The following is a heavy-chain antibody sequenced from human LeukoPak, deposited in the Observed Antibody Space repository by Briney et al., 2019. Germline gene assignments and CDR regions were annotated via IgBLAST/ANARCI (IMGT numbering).Heavy chain of an antibody. CDR2: IYYSGST. CDR1: GGSITDYY. V-gene: IGHV4-59*08. CDR3: ARGGRYSIDWFDP. D-gene: IGHD5-18*01. J-gene: IGHJ5*02. Sequence: PSETLSLTCSVSGGSITDYYWSWIRQPPGKGLEWIGYIYYSGSTNYNPSLKSRVTISVDTSKNQFSLKLNSVTAADTAIYYCARGGRYSIDWFDPWGQGTLVTVSS.